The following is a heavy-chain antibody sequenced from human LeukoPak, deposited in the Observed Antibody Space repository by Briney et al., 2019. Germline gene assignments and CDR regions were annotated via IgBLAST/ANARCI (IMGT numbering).Heavy chain of an antibody. Sequence: GGSLRLSCAASGFTFDDYGMSWVRHAPGKGLEWVSGINWNGGSTGYADSEKGRFTISRDNAKNSLYLQMNSLRAEDTAVYYCARVSAYYYDSSGYYRRGYWFDPWGQGTLVTVSS. V-gene: IGHV3-20*04. CDR1: GFTFDDYG. CDR3: ARVSAYYYDSSGYYRRGYWFDP. D-gene: IGHD3-22*01. J-gene: IGHJ5*02. CDR2: INWNGGST.